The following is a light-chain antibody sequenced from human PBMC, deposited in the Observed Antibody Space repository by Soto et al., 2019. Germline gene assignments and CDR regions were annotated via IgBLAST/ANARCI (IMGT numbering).Light chain of an antibody. J-gene: IGKJ1*01. CDR2: GAS. Sequence: EIVMTQSPATLSVSPGERATLSCRARQSVSSNLAWYQQKPGQAPRLLLYGASTRATGIPARFSGSGSGTEFTLPISSLQSEDFAVYYCQQYNNWPPRAWTFGQGTKVEIK. V-gene: IGKV3-15*01. CDR1: QSVSSN. CDR3: QQYNNWPPRAWT.